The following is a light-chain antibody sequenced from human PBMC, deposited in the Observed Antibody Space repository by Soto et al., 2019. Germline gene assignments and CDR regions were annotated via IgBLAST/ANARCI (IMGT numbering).Light chain of an antibody. V-gene: IGKV3-20*01. CDR3: QHYGSSPPYT. CDR2: GAS. J-gene: IGKJ2*01. CDR1: QSISSSY. Sequence: EIVLTQAPGTLSLSPGERATLSCRASQSISSSYLAWYRQKPGQAPRLLIYGASSSATGIPDRFSGSGSGTDFTLTISRLEPEDFAVYFCQHYGSSPPYTFGQGTKLEIK.